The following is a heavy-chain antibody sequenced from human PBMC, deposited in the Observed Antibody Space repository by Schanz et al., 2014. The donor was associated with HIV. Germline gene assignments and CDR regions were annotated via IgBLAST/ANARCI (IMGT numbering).Heavy chain of an antibody. J-gene: IGHJ4*02. CDR3: ARDRISTVGAPHFDL. Sequence: EEQVVESGGGLVQPGGSLRLSCEASGFTLSTYSMDWGRQAPGKGLEWVSDISGSAGNTYYADSVKGRFTISRDNSKKTLYLQMNSLRAEDTAVYYCARDRISTVGAPHFDLWGQGTLVTVSS. CDR1: GFTLSTYS. CDR2: ISGSAGNT. D-gene: IGHD1-26*01. V-gene: IGHV3-23*04.